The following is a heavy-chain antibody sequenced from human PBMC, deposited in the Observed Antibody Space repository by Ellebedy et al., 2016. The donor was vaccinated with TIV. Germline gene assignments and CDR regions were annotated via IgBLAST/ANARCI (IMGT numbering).Heavy chain of an antibody. V-gene: IGHV3-48*04. J-gene: IGHJ3*02. Sequence: GGSLRLSXAASGFTFSSYSMNWVRQAPGKGLEWVSYISSSSSTIYYADSVKGRFTISRDNAKNSLYLQMNSLRAEDTAVYYCARSALSNGAFDIWGQGTMVTVSS. CDR1: GFTFSSYS. CDR3: ARSALSNGAFDI. CDR2: ISSSSSTI. D-gene: IGHD4-11*01.